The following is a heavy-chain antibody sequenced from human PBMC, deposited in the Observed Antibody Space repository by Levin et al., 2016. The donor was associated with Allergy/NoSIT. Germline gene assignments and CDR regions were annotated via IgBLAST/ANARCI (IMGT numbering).Heavy chain of an antibody. D-gene: IGHD3-22*01. J-gene: IGHJ4*02. CDR3: ARGPRGDSNGYYY. Sequence: SETLSLTCTVSGDSISSYYWNWIRQPAGKGLEWIGRIYHSGSTNYNPSLKSRVTMSVDTSKNQFSLRLSSVTAADTAVYYCARGPRGDSNGYYYWGQGILVTVSS. CDR2: IYHSGST. CDR1: GDSISSYY. V-gene: IGHV4-4*07.